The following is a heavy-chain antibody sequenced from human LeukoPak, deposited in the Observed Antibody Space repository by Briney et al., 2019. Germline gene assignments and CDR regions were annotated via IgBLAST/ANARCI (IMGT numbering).Heavy chain of an antibody. D-gene: IGHD5/OR15-5a*01. CDR3: ARAGNGWSTGYYFDY. J-gene: IGHJ4*02. CDR2: IYYTGST. V-gene: IGHV4-59*01. CDR1: GGSISNYY. Sequence: SETLSLTCTVSGGSISNYYWTWIRQPPGKGLEWIGFIYYTGSTNYDPSLKSRVTISLDTSKNQFSLKLNSVTAADTAMYFCARAGNGWSTGYYFDYWGQGTLVTVSS.